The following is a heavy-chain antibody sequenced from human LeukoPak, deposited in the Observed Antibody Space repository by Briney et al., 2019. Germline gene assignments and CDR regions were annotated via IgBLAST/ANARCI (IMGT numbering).Heavy chain of an antibody. V-gene: IGHV4-59*01. D-gene: IGHD7-27*01. CDR3: ARRPTGDPKFDY. CDR1: GGSICIYY. J-gene: IGHJ4*02. CDR2: IYHSGSS. Sequence: SETLSLTCTVSGGSICIYYWNWIRQPPGKGLEGIGYIYHSGSSTYNPSLKSRVTFSVETSKDQFSLKLSSVTAADTAVYYCARRPTGDPKFDYWGQGTLVTVSS.